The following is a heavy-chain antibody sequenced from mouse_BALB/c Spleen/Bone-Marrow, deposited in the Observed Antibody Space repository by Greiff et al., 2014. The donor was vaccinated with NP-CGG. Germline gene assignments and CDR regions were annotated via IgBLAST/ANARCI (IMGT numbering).Heavy chain of an antibody. CDR3: ASYYYGSSLFAY. CDR2: IEPANGNT. V-gene: IGHV14-3*02. D-gene: IGHD1-1*01. Sequence: VQLKGSGAELVKPGASVKLSCTASGFKIKNTYMHWGKQRPEQGLGGIGRIEPANGNTKYDPKFQGKATITADTSSNTAYLQLSSLTSEDTAVYYCASYYYGSSLFAYWGQGTLVTVSA. J-gene: IGHJ3*01. CDR1: GFKIKNTY.